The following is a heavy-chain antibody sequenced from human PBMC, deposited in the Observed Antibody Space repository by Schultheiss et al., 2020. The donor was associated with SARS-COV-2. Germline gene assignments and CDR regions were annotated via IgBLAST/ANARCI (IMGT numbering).Heavy chain of an antibody. CDR1: GFTFSSYA. CDR2: ISWNSGSI. CDR3: ARDPTRIFGVSNWGY. J-gene: IGHJ4*02. Sequence: GGSLRLSCAASGFTFSSYAMSWVRQAPGKGLEWVSGISWNSGSIGYAASVKGRFTISRDNSKNTLYLQMNSLRAEDTAVYYCARDPTRIFGVSNWGYWGQGTLVTVSS. V-gene: IGHV3-23*01. D-gene: IGHD3-3*01.